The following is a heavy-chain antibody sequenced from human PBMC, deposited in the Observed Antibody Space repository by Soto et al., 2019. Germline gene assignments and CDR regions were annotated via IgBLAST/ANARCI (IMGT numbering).Heavy chain of an antibody. CDR3: ARDGITTGAYYYYYMDV. Sequence: QVQLVESGGGVVQPGRSLRLSCAASGFTFSSYGMHWVRQAPGKGLEWVAVIWYDGSNKYYADSVKGRFTISRDNSKNTLYLEMNSLRAEGTAVYYCARDGITTGAYYYYYMDVWGKGTTVTVSS. J-gene: IGHJ6*03. D-gene: IGHD3-3*01. CDR2: IWYDGSNK. CDR1: GFTFSSYG. V-gene: IGHV3-33*01.